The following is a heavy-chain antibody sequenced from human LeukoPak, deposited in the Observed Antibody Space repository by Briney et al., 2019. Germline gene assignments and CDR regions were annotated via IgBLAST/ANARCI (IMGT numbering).Heavy chain of an antibody. V-gene: IGHV3-30*02. CDR3: ATESGTYSGTCFDY. CDR1: GFTFSSYG. D-gene: IGHD1-26*01. J-gene: IGHJ4*02. Sequence: GGSLRLSCAASGFTFSSYGMHWVRQAPGKGLEWVAFIRYDGSNKYYADSVKGRFTISRDNAKNSLYLHMNSLRAEDTAVYYCATESGTYSGTCFDYWGQGTLVTVSS. CDR2: IRYDGSNK.